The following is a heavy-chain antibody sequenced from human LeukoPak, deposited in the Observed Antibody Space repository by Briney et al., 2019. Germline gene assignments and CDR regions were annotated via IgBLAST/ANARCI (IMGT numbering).Heavy chain of an antibody. J-gene: IGHJ4*02. CDR2: IPYDGSNK. Sequence: PGGSLRLSCAASGFTFSSYAMHWVRQAPGKGLEWMAVIPYDGSNKYYADSVKGRFTISRDNSKNTLYLQMNSLRAEDTGVYYCAREKDTAMVNYFDYWGQGTLVTVSS. V-gene: IGHV3-30-3*01. CDR1: GFTFSSYA. D-gene: IGHD5-18*01. CDR3: AREKDTAMVNYFDY.